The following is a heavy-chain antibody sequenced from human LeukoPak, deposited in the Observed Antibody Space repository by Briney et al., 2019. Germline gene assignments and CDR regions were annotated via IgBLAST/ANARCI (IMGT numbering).Heavy chain of an antibody. V-gene: IGHV1-2*02. CDR3: TRDCDYHFDRSAYYDAFDV. Sequence: ASVKVSCKASGYTFTGYYMHWVRQAPGQGLEWMGWINPNSGGTNYAQKFQGRVTMTRDTSISTAYMELSRLRSDDTAVYYCTRDCDYHFDRSAYYDAFDVWGQGTMVTVSS. J-gene: IGHJ3*01. CDR2: INPNSGGT. D-gene: IGHD3-22*01. CDR1: GYTFTGYY.